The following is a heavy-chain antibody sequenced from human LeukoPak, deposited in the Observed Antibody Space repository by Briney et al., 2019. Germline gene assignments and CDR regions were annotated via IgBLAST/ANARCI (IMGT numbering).Heavy chain of an antibody. CDR1: GFTFTSSA. V-gene: IGHV1-58*01. J-gene: IGHJ4*02. CDR3: AAGGYDSSGYYWENFDY. D-gene: IGHD3-22*01. CDR2: IVVGSGNT. Sequence: SVKVSCKASGFTFTSSAVQWVRQARGQRLEWIGWIVVGSGNTNYAQKFQERVTITRDMSTSTAYMELSSLRSEDTAVYYSAAGGYDSSGYYWENFDYWGQGTLVTVSS.